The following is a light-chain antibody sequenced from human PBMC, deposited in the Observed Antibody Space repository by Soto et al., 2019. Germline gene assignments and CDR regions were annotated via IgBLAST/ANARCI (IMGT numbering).Light chain of an antibody. Sequence: EVVWTQSQGTLSLSPGERATLSCRASQSVSNNYFAWYQQKPGQAPRLLIFGSSDRSTGIPDRFSGSGSGTDFTLTISRLEPEDFAVYYCQQYGSSPPYTFGQGTKLEIK. J-gene: IGKJ2*01. CDR3: QQYGSSPPYT. CDR2: GSS. CDR1: QSVSNNY. V-gene: IGKV3-20*01.